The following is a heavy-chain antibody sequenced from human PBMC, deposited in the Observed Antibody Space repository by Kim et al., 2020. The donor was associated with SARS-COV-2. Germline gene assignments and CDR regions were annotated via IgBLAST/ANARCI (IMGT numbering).Heavy chain of an antibody. Sequence: ASVKVSCKASGYTFTSYDINWVRQATGQGLEWMGWMNPNSGNTGYAQKFQGRVTMTRNTSISTAYMELSSLRSEDTAVYYCAREYYYDSSGYYTPYHYYYYYGMDVWGQGTTVTVSS. CDR2: MNPNSGNT. V-gene: IGHV1-8*01. J-gene: IGHJ6*02. D-gene: IGHD3-22*01. CDR1: GYTFTSYD. CDR3: AREYYYDSSGYYTPYHYYYYYGMDV.